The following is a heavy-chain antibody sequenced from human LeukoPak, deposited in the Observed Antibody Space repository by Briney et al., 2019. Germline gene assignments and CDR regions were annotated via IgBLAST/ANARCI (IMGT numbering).Heavy chain of an antibody. V-gene: IGHV3-66*01. J-gene: IGHJ3*02. D-gene: IGHD2-21*02. CDR2: IYSGGST. CDR3: ARDGRNCGGDCYPDAFDI. Sequence: GGSLRLSCAASGFTVSSNYMSWVRQAPGKGLEWVSVIYSGGSTYYADSVKGRFTISRDNSKNTLYLQMNSLRAEDTAVYYCARDGRNCGGDCYPDAFDIWGQGTMVTVSS. CDR1: GFTVSSNY.